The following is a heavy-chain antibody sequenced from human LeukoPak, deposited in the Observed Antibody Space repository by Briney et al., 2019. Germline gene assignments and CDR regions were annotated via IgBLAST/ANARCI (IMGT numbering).Heavy chain of an antibody. CDR3: AREGYYDSSGYSIVY. CDR1: GFTFSDYY. J-gene: IGHJ4*02. CDR2: ISSSGSTI. D-gene: IGHD3-22*01. V-gene: IGHV3-11*01. Sequence: AGGSLRLSCAASGFTFSDYYMSWIRQAPGKGLEWVSYISSSGSTIYYADSVKGRFTISRHNSKNTLYLQMNSLRAEDTAVYYCAREGYYDSSGYSIVYWGQGTLVTVSS.